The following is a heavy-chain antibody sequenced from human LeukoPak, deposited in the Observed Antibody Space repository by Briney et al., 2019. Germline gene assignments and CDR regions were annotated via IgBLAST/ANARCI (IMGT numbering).Heavy chain of an antibody. CDR2: ISGSGGST. V-gene: IGHV3-23*01. CDR3: ASTGSYQPPFDY. CDR1: GFTFSSYA. J-gene: IGHJ4*02. Sequence: PGGSLRLSCAASGFTFSSYAMSWVRQAPGKGLEWVSAISGSGGSTYYADSVKGRFTISRDNAKNSLYLQMNSLRAEDTAVYYCASTGSYQPPFDYWGQGTLVTVSS. D-gene: IGHD1-26*01.